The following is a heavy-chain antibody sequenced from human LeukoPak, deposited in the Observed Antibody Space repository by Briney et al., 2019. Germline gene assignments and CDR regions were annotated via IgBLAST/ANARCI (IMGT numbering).Heavy chain of an antibody. Sequence: SETLSLTCAVYGGSFSGYYWSWIRQPPGKGLEWVGEINHSGSTNYNPALKSRVTISVDTSNNQFSLKLSSVTAADTAVYYCAREGLYSGYDLGNFDYWGQGTLVTVSS. D-gene: IGHD5-12*01. V-gene: IGHV4-34*01. CDR1: GGSFSGYY. CDR3: AREGLYSGYDLGNFDY. J-gene: IGHJ4*02. CDR2: INHSGST.